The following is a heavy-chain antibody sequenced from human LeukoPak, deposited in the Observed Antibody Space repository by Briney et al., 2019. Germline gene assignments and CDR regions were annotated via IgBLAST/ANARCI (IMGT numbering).Heavy chain of an antibody. V-gene: IGHV3-30*18. Sequence: GGSLRLSCAASGFSFISYGMHWVRQAPRKGLGWVGVISDDGRRKDYADSVKGRFTISRDNSKDTLYLQMNSLRAEDTAVYYCAKRPSDYGDYVSYFDYWGQGTLVTVSS. J-gene: IGHJ4*02. CDR1: GFSFISYG. CDR2: ISDDGRRK. CDR3: AKRPSDYGDYVSYFDY. D-gene: IGHD4-17*01.